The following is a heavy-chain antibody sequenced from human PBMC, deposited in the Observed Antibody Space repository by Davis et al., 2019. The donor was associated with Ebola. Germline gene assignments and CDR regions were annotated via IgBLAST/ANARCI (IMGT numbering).Heavy chain of an antibody. Sequence: GGSLRLSCAASGFTFSNAWMSWVRQAPGKGLEWVGRIKSKTDGGTTDCAAPVKGRFTISRDDSKNTLYLQMNSLKIEDTAVYYCTTLSTVTTMYFDLWGRGTLVTVSS. CDR1: GFTFSNAW. V-gene: IGHV3-15*01. D-gene: IGHD4-17*01. CDR3: TTLSTVTTMYFDL. CDR2: IKSKTDGGTT. J-gene: IGHJ2*01.